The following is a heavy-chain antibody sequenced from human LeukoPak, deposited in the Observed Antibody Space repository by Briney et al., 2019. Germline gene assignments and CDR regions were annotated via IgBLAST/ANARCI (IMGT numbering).Heavy chain of an antibody. CDR2: ISGSGGST. J-gene: IGHJ4*02. CDR1: GFTLSSYA. CDR3: AKDLVARNDFWSGHYNPPSSFDY. D-gene: IGHD3-3*01. V-gene: IGHV3-23*01. Sequence: GGSLRLSCAASGFTLSSYAMSWVRQAPGKGLEWVSAISGSGGSTYYADSVKGRFTISRDNSKNTLYLQMNSLRAEDTAVYYCAKDLVARNDFWSGHYNPPSSFDYWGQGTLVTVSS.